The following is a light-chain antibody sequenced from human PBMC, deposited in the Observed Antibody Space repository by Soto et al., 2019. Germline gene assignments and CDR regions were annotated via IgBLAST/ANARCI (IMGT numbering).Light chain of an antibody. CDR3: SSFTSSRTYV. CDR2: EGS. V-gene: IGLV2-14*02. Sequence: QSALTQPASVSGSPGQSITISCTGTSSDVGNYNLVSWYQQHPGKAPKLMIYEGSKRPSGVSNRFSGSKSGNTASLTISGLQAEDEADYYCSSFTSSRTYVFGTGTKVTVL. CDR1: SSDVGNYNL. J-gene: IGLJ1*01.